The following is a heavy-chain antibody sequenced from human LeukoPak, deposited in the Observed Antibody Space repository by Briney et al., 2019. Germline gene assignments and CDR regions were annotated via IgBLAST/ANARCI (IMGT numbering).Heavy chain of an antibody. J-gene: IGHJ3*02. Sequence: ASVKVSCKASGGTFSSYAISWVRQAPGQGLEWMGGIIPIFGTANYAQKFQGRVTITADESTSTAYMELSSLRSEDTAVYYCALGKAAAGTQTVVFDIGGKGKMVTVS. D-gene: IGHD6-13*01. V-gene: IGHV1-69*13. CDR2: IIPIFGTA. CDR1: GGTFSSYA. CDR3: ALGKAAAGTQTVVFDI.